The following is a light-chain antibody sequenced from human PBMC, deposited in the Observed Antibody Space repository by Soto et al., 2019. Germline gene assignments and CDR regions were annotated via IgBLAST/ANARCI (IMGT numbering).Light chain of an antibody. CDR3: QQYNAYYT. Sequence: DIQMTQSPSSLSASVGDRVTITCQASHHINNYLNWFQQKPGKPPKLLIYDASKLQAGVPSRFSGSGSGTDFTFTISSLQPEDIATYYCQQYNAYYTFGQGTKLDIK. CDR1: HHINNY. J-gene: IGKJ2*01. CDR2: DAS. V-gene: IGKV1-33*01.